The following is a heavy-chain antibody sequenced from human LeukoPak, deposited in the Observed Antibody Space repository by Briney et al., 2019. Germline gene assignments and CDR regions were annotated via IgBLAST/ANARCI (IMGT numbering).Heavy chain of an antibody. V-gene: IGHV1-8*01. CDR1: VYTFTSYD. CDR2: TNPNSGNT. D-gene: IGHD3-9*01. J-gene: IGHJ6*02. Sequence: ASVKVSCKASVYTFTSYDINWVRQATGQGLEWMGWTNPNSGNTGYAQKFQGRATMTRNTSISTAYMELSSLRSEDTAVYYCARGGTYYDILTGYYPLKLAYYYYGMDVWGQGTTVTVSS. CDR3: ARGGTYYDILTGYYPLKLAYYYYGMDV.